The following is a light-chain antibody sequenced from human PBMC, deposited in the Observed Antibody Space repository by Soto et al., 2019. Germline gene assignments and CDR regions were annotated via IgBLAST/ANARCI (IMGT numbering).Light chain of an antibody. CDR3: QQYNSYWT. V-gene: IGKV1-5*03. Sequence: DIQMTQSPSTLSASVGDRVTITCRARQSISSWLAWYQQKPGKAPKLLIYKASTLKSGVPSRFSGSGSGTEFTLTISSLQPDDFATYYCQQYNSYWTFGQGTKVEIK. CDR2: KAS. CDR1: QSISSW. J-gene: IGKJ1*01.